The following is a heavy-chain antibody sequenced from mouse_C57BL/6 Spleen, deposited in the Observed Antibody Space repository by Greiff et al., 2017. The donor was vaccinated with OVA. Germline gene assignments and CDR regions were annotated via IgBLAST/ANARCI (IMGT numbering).Heavy chain of an antibody. CDR3: ARDPDFYYFDY. Sequence: EVQVVESGGGLVKPGGSLKLSCAASGFTFSSYAMSWVRQTPEKRLEWVATISDGGSYTYYPDNVKGRFTISRDNAKNNLYLQMSHLKSEDTAMYYCARDPDFYYFDYWGQGTTLTVSS. CDR2: ISDGGSYT. J-gene: IGHJ2*01. CDR1: GFTFSSYA. V-gene: IGHV5-4*01.